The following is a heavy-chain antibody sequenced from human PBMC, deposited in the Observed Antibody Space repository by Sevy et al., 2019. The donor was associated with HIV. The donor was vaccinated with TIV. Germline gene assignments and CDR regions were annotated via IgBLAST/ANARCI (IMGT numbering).Heavy chain of an antibody. CDR2: IRQDGNEI. Sequence: GGSLRLSCKASGFTFSSFWMQWVRQAPGKGLEWMANIRQDGNEIYYGDSVKGRFTISRDNAKNALYLQMDGLRAEDTAVYYCARRYFDLWGQGTLVTVSS. CDR1: GFTFSSFW. CDR3: ARRYFDL. V-gene: IGHV3-7*01. J-gene: IGHJ4*02.